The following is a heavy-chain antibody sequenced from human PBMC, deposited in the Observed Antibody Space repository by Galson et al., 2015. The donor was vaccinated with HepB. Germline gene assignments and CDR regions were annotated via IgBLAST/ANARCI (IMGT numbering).Heavy chain of an antibody. Sequence: SLRLSCAASGFTFSNYAMSWVRQAPGKGLEWVSAISGSGSTTYYADSVRGRFTISRDNSKNTLYLQVTSLRADDTAVYYCAKNSRPIFGVLSRFDPWGQGTLVTVSS. V-gene: IGHV3-23*01. CDR2: ISGSGSTT. CDR1: GFTFSNYA. D-gene: IGHD3-3*01. CDR3: AKNSRPIFGVLSRFDP. J-gene: IGHJ5*02.